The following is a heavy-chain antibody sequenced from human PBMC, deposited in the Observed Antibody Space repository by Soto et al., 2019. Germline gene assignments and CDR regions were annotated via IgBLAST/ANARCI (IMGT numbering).Heavy chain of an antibody. CDR3: ARHGSPDFWSGYYYYYYYMDV. D-gene: IGHD3-3*01. CDR2: IHYTGSS. Sequence: LSLTCSFSGDSVTSHYFTWIRQSPEKGLEWIGYIHYTGSSHYNPSLKSRVTISVDTSKNQFSLKLSSVTAADTAVYYCARHGSPDFWSGYYYYYYYMDVWGKGTTVTVSS. V-gene: IGHV4-59*08. J-gene: IGHJ6*03. CDR1: GDSVTSHY.